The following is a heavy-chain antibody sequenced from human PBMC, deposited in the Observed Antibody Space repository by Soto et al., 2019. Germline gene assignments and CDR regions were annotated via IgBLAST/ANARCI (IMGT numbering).Heavy chain of an antibody. J-gene: IGHJ4*02. CDR3: ASGMDVDTAMGFDY. V-gene: IGHV4-59*01. D-gene: IGHD5-18*01. CDR1: GGSISSYY. CDR2: IDYSGST. Sequence: SETLSLTCTVAGGSISSYYWSWIRQPPGKGLRWIGDIDYSGSTNYNPSLKSRVTISVDTSQNQFSLKLSSVTAADTAVYYCASGMDVDTAMGFDYWGQGTLVTVSS.